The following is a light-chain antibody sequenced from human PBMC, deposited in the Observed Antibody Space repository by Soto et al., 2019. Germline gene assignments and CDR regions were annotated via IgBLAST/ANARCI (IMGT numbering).Light chain of an antibody. J-gene: IGLJ2*01. CDR2: DVS. CDR3: SSYRRGSTRVV. Sequence: QSVLTQPASVSASPGQSITISCTGTSSDIGGYNYVFWYQQHPGKAPKVLIYDVSKRPSGISNRFSGSKSGNTASLTISGLQVDDEADYYCSSYRRGSTRVVFGGGTQLTVL. V-gene: IGLV2-14*03. CDR1: SSDIGGYNY.